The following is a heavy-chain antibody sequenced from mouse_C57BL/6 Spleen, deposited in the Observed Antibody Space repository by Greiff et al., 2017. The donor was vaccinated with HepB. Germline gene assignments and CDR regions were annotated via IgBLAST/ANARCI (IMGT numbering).Heavy chain of an antibody. CDR3: ARGDRYSNSWFAY. J-gene: IGHJ3*01. D-gene: IGHD2-5*01. V-gene: IGHV1-54*01. CDR1: GYAFTNYL. CDR2: INPGSGGT. Sequence: VKLMESGAELVRPGTSVKVSCKASGYAFTNYLIEWVKQRPGQGLEWIGVINPGSGGTNYNEKFKGKATLTADKSSSTAYMQLSSLTSEDSAVYFCARGDRYSNSWFAYWGQGTLVTVSA.